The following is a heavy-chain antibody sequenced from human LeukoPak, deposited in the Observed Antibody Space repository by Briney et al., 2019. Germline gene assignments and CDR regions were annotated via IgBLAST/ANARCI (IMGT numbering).Heavy chain of an antibody. V-gene: IGHV1-2*02. CDR2: INPNSGGT. J-gene: IGHJ5*02. Sequence: GASVKVSCKASGYTFTGYYMHWVRQAPGQGLEWMGWINPNSGGTNYAQKFQGRVTMTRDTSISTAYMELSRLRSDDTAVYYCARDQDYDILTGYYNPPWFDPWGQGTLVTVSS. CDR3: ARDQDYDILTGYYNPPWFDP. D-gene: IGHD3-9*01. CDR1: GYTFTGYY.